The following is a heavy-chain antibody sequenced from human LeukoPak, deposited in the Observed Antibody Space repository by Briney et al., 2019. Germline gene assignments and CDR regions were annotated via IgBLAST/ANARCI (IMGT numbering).Heavy chain of an antibody. CDR1: GGSVSDYY. CDR2: IYYTGST. CDR3: ARSSSVGATTSFDY. D-gene: IGHD1-26*01. J-gene: IGHJ4*02. V-gene: IGHV4-59*02. Sequence: SETLSLTCTISGGSVSDYYWSWIRQSPGKGLEWIGYIYYTGSTTYNPSLKSRVTISADTSKNQFSLKLSSVTAADTAVYYCARSSSVGATTSFDYWGQGTLVTVSS.